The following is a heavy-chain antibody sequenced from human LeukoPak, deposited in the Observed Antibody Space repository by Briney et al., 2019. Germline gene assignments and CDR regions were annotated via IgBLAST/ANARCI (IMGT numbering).Heavy chain of an antibody. Sequence: GGSLRLSCAASGFTFSSHAMTWVRQAPGKGLEWVSGISISGDITYYADSVQGRFIISRDNSKNTVYLQMNSLRVEDTAVYYCANEEVPNDYWGQGTLVTVSS. D-gene: IGHD4/OR15-4a*01. J-gene: IGHJ4*02. CDR2: ISISGDIT. CDR1: GFTFSSHA. CDR3: ANEEVPNDY. V-gene: IGHV3-23*01.